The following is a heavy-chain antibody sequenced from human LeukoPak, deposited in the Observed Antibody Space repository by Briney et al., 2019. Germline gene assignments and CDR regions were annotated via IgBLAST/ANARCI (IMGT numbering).Heavy chain of an antibody. J-gene: IGHJ4*02. CDR1: GGSISNFY. D-gene: IGHD3-16*01. V-gene: IGHV4-59*01. CDR3: ARDGAYTDWGPHF. CDR2: IFYSGST. Sequence: SETLSLTCTVSGGSISNFYWSWIRQPPGKGLEWIGYIFYSGSTNYNPSLKSRVTISVDTSKNQFSLKLRSVTAADTAVYYCARDGAYTDWGPHFWGQGTLVTVSS.